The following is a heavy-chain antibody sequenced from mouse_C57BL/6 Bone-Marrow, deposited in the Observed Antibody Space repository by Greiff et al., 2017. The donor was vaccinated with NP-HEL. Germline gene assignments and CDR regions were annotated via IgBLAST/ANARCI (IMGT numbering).Heavy chain of an antibody. Sequence: EVKLVESGGGLVQPGGSLKLSCAASGFTFSDYYMYWVRQTPEKRLEWVAYISNGGGSTYYPDTVKGRFTISRDNAKNTLYLQMSRLKSEDTAMYYCARLDGGAMDYWGQGTSVTVSS. D-gene: IGHD1-1*02. CDR1: GFTFSDYY. CDR2: ISNGGGST. V-gene: IGHV5-12*01. CDR3: ARLDGGAMDY. J-gene: IGHJ4*01.